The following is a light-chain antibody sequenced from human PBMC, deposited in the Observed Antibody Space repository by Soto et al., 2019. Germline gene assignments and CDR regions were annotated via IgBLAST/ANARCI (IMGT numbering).Light chain of an antibody. V-gene: IGKV1-5*01. Sequence: DIQMTQSPSTLSASVGDRVTITCRASQSISSWLAWYQQKPGKASKLLIYDASSLESGVPSRFSGSGSGTEFTLTISSLQPEDFASYYCQQYNSYSPTTFGQWTKVEIK. CDR3: QQYNSYSPTT. CDR1: QSISSW. CDR2: DAS. J-gene: IGKJ1*01.